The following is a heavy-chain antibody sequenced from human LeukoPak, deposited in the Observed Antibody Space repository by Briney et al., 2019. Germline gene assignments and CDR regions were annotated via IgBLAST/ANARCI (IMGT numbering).Heavy chain of an antibody. V-gene: IGHV3-11*01. J-gene: IGHJ4*02. CDR3: AKGSYYDSSGSFYFDY. Sequence: GGSLRLSCAASGFTFSGYYMSWIRQAPGKGLEWVSYISSSGSTIYYADSVKGRFTISRDNSKNTLYVQVNSLGTEDTAAYYCAKGSYYDSSGSFYFDYWGQGTLVTVSS. CDR2: ISSSGSTI. CDR1: GFTFSGYY. D-gene: IGHD3-22*01.